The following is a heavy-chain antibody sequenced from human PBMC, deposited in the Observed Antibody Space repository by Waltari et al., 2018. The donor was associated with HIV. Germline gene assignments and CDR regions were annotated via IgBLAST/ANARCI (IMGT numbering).Heavy chain of an antibody. CDR2: IYTSGST. D-gene: IGHD1-26*01. Sequence: QVQLQESGPGLVKPSETLSLTGTVSGGSISSYYWSWIRQPAGKGLEWIGRIYTSGSTNYNPSLKSRVTMSVDTSKNQFSLKLSSVTAADTAVYYCARGGGSYFYYYYGMDVWGQGTTVTVSS. J-gene: IGHJ6*02. V-gene: IGHV4-4*07. CDR1: GGSISSYY. CDR3: ARGGGSYFYYYYGMDV.